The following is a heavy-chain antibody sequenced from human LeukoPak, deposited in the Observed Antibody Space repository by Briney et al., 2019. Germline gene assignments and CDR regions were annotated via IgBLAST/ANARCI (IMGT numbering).Heavy chain of an antibody. D-gene: IGHD1-26*01. J-gene: IGHJ4*02. CDR3: ARHRSDGTYPLDY. CDR1: GXSISNYY. V-gene: IGHV4-59*08. Sequence: PSETLSLTCTVSGXSISNYYWSWIRQPPGKGLEWVGHIYSSGSTTFSPSLKSRVSMSVDTSKNLFSLKLTSVTAADTAVYYCARHRSDGTYPLDYWGQGALVTVSS. CDR2: IYSSGST.